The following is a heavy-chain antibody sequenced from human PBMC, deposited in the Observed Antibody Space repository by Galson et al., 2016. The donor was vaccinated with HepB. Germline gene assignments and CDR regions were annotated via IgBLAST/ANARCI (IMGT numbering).Heavy chain of an antibody. CDR2: INGDGRST. CDR1: GFTFSSYW. D-gene: IGHD3-22*01. CDR3: ARLEVVIGRDY. V-gene: IGHV3-74*01. Sequence: SLRLSCAASGFTFSSYWMHWVRQAPGKGLVWVSRINGDGRSTNYADSVKGRFTISRDNAKNTLYLQMNSLRAEDTAVYYCARLEVVIGRDYWGQGTLVTVSS. J-gene: IGHJ4*02.